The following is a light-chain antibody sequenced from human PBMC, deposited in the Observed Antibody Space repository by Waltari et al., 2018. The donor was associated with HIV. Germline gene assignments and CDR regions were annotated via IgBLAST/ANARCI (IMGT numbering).Light chain of an antibody. J-gene: IGLJ2*01. CDR1: SSDVGGYYY. V-gene: IGLV2-14*01. CDR3: SSYTSSSTLVV. Sequence: QSALTQPASVSGSPGKSITISCPVTSSDVGGYYYVPWYQKHPGKAPKLLIYEVSNRTSGVSNRFSGSKSGHTAALPISGRQAEDEDDYFCSSYTSSSTLVVFGGGTKLTVL. CDR2: EVS.